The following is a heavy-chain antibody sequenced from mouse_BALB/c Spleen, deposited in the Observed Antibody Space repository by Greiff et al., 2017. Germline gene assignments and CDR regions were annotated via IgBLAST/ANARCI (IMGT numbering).Heavy chain of an antibody. Sequence: QVQLQQSAAELARPGASVKMSCKASGYTFTSYTMHWVKQRPGQGLEWIGYINPSSGYTEYNQKFKDKTTLTADKSSSTAYMQLSSLTSEDSAVYYCARGGYYYGSSYGAMDYWGQGTSVTVSS. CDR1: GYTFTSYT. CDR2: INPSSGYT. D-gene: IGHD1-1*01. J-gene: IGHJ4*01. CDR3: ARGGYYYGSSYGAMDY. V-gene: IGHV1-4*02.